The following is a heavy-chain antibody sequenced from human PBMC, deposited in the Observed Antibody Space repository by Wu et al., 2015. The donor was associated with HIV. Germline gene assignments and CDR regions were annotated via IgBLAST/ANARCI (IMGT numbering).Heavy chain of an antibody. J-gene: IGHJ6*03. CDR3: AQRGGVVPAAGVYYYYMDV. D-gene: IGHD2-2*01. Sequence: QVQLVQSGAEVKKPGSSVKVSCKASGGTFSSYAISWVRQAPGQGLEWMGGIIPIFGTANYAQKFQGRVTITADESTSTAYMELSSLRSEDTAVYYCAQRGGVVPAAGVYYYYMDVWGKGTTVTVSS. CDR1: GGTFSSYA. CDR2: IIPIFGTA. V-gene: IGHV1-69*12.